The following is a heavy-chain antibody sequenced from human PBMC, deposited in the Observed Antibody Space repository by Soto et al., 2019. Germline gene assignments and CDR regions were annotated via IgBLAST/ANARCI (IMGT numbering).Heavy chain of an antibody. V-gene: IGHV2-26*01. D-gene: IGHD2-2*01. CDR3: ARDRVVVVPAAMGRYYYGMDV. CDR2: IHSDGAK. Sequence: SGPTLVNPTETLTLTCTVSGFSLSNAGSGVSWIRQPPGKALEWLAHIHSDGAKTYSSSLQSRLTISRDYSRRQVVLTLTKLDPMDTATYYCARDRVVVVPAAMGRYYYGMDVWGQGTTVTVSS. CDR1: GFSLSNAGSG. J-gene: IGHJ6*02.